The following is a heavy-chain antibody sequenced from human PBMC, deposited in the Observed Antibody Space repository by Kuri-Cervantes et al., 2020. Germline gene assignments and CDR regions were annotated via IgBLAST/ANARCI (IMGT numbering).Heavy chain of an antibody. D-gene: IGHD3-3*01. CDR1: GGSFSGYY. Sequence: SEILSLTCAVYGGSFSGYYWSWIRQPPGKGLEWIGEINHSGSTDYNSSLKSRVTISVDTSKNQFSLKLSSVTAADTAVYYCARVSKILGNQHWGQGTLVTVSS. CDR2: INHSGST. V-gene: IGHV4-34*01. CDR3: ARVSKILGNQH. J-gene: IGHJ1*01.